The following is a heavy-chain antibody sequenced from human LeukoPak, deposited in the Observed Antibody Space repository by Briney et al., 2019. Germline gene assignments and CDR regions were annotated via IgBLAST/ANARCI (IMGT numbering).Heavy chain of an antibody. D-gene: IGHD5-18*01. CDR3: ARGKYTYGNIWFDS. CDR2: ISADSGNT. CDR1: GYTFTTYD. J-gene: IGHJ5*01. Sequence: GASVKVSCKASGYTFTTYDISWVRQAPGQGLEWMGWISADSGNTNYAQKLQGRVNMATDTSTNTAYMELRSLRSDDTAVYYCARGKYTYGNIWFDSWGQGTLVTVSS. V-gene: IGHV1-18*01.